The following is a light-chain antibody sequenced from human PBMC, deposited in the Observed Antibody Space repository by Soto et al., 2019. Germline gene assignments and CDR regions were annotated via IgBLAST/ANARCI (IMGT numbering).Light chain of an antibody. CDR3: CSYAGSYTWV. J-gene: IGLJ3*02. Sequence: QSVLTQPASVSGSPGQSITIPCTGTSSDVGSRNLVSWYQQHPGKAPKLIIYEVTKWPSGVSNRFSGSKSGNTASLTIFGLQAEDEADYYCCSYAGSYTWVFGGGTKLTV. V-gene: IGLV2-23*02. CDR1: SSDVGSRNL. CDR2: EVT.